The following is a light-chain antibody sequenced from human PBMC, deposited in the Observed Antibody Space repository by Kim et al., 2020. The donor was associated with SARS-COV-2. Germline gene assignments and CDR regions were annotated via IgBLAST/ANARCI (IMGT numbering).Light chain of an antibody. Sequence: QPVLTQPPSVSGAPGQRVTISCTGSSSNIGAGYDVHWYQQLPGTAPKLLTYGNSNRPSGVPDRFSGSKSGTSASLAITGLQAEDEADYYCQSYDSSLSGSVVFGGGTQLTVL. CDR1: SSNIGAGYD. CDR3: QSYDSSLSGSVV. J-gene: IGLJ2*01. V-gene: IGLV1-40*01. CDR2: GNS.